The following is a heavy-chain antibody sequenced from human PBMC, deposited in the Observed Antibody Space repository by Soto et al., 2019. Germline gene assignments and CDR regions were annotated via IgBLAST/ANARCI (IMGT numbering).Heavy chain of an antibody. D-gene: IGHD5-12*01. CDR2: IIPIFGTA. V-gene: IGHV1-69*01. J-gene: IGHJ6*02. CDR1: GGTFSSYA. CDR3: ARGEGLRFVDYYGMDV. Sequence: QVQLVQSGAEVKKPGSSVKVSCKASGGTFSSYAISWVRQAPGQGLEWMGGIIPIFGTANYAQKFQGRVTITADESTSTAEMELSSLRSEDTAVYYCARGEGLRFVDYYGMDVWGQGTTVTVSS.